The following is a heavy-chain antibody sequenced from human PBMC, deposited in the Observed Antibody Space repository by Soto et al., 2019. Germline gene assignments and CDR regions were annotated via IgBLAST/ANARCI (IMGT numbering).Heavy chain of an antibody. Sequence: PSETLSLTCAVYGGSFSGYYWSWIRQPPGKGLEWIGEINHSGSTNYNPSLKSRVTISVDTSKNQFSLKLSSVTAADTAVYYCARGFLNLDYYGSGSYPYFDYWGQGTLVTVSS. CDR1: GGSFSGYY. CDR2: INHSGST. V-gene: IGHV4-34*01. D-gene: IGHD3-10*01. CDR3: ARGFLNLDYYGSGSYPYFDY. J-gene: IGHJ4*02.